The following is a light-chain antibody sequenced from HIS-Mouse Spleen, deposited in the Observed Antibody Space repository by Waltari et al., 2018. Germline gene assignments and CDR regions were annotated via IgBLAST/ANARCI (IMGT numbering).Light chain of an antibody. Sequence: QSALTQPASVSGSPGQSITISCTGTSSDVGSYNLVSWYQQPPVQAPKLMIYEGSKRPSGVSNRFSGSKSGNTASLTISGLQAEDEADYYCCSYAGSSTYWVFGGGTKLTVL. CDR2: EGS. V-gene: IGLV2-23*01. CDR1: SSDVGSYNL. CDR3: CSYAGSSTYWV. J-gene: IGLJ3*02.